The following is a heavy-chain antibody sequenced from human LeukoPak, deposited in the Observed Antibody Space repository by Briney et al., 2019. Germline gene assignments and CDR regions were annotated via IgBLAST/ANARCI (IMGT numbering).Heavy chain of an antibody. V-gene: IGHV3-23*01. J-gene: IGHJ4*02. CDR1: GFTFSTYA. Sequence: GGSLRLSCVASGFTFSTYAMHWVRQAPGKGLEWVSSFSGSGGGGGDTYYADSVKGRFTISRDNSKNTLYLQMNSLRAEDTAVYYCAKDSMGLGSTSSFDYWGQGTLVTVSS. D-gene: IGHD2-2*01. CDR3: AKDSMGLGSTSSFDY. CDR2: FSGSGGGGGDT.